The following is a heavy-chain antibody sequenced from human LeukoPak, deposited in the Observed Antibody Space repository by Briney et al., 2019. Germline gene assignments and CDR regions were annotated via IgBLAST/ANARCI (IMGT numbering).Heavy chain of an antibody. D-gene: IGHD3-10*01. V-gene: IGHV3-48*03. CDR2: ISSSGSTI. CDR1: GFTFSSYE. Sequence: PGGSLRLSCAVSGFTFSSYEMNWVRQAPGKGLEWVSYISSSGSTIYYTDSVKGRFTISRDNARNSLYLQMNSLRAEDTAVYYCARTGSGAFDIWGQGTMVTVSS. CDR3: ARTGSGAFDI. J-gene: IGHJ3*02.